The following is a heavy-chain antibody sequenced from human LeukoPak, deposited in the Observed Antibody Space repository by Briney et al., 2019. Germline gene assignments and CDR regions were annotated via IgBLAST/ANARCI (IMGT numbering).Heavy chain of an antibody. V-gene: IGHV3-23*01. CDR2: ITGSGGST. Sequence: EGSLRLSCAASGFTFSSHAMTWVRQAPGKGLEWGSSITGSGGSTFYAASVKGRFTISRDNSKNTLYLQMNSLRAEDTAVYYCAKLGISDGIDYWGQGTLVTVFS. CDR1: GFTFSSHA. D-gene: IGHD1-14*01. CDR3: AKLGISDGIDY. J-gene: IGHJ4*02.